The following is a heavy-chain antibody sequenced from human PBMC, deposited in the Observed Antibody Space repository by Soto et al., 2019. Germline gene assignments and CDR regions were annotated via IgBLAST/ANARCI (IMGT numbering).Heavy chain of an antibody. CDR1: EFSFRSYG. Sequence: GGSLRLSCAASEFSFRSYGMHWVRQAPGKGLEWVAVISYDGSNKYYADSVKGRFTISRDNSKNTLYLQMNSLRAEDTAVYYCAEDAGSLIQLWFGYFDYWGQGT. D-gene: IGHD5-18*01. CDR3: AEDAGSLIQLWFGYFDY. V-gene: IGHV3-30*18. CDR2: ISYDGSNK. J-gene: IGHJ4*02.